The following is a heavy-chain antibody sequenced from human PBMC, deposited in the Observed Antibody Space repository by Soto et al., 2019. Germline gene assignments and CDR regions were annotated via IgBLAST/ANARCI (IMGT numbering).Heavy chain of an antibody. CDR1: GFTLRTDW. CDR2: IKRESDGGTT. CDR3: ATEPYFYASSGGDV. Sequence: EVQLVESGGGLVKPGGSLRLACAASGFTLRTDWMNWVRQAPGKGLEWVGRIKRESDGGTTDYGVSVRGRFTISRDESQNTRYLQMNSRGTEDTAVYYCATEPYFYASSGGDVWGQGTTVTVSS. V-gene: IGHV3-15*07. J-gene: IGHJ6*02. D-gene: IGHD3-22*01.